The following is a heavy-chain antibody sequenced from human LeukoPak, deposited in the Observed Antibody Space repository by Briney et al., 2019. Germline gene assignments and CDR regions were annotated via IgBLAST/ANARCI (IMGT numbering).Heavy chain of an antibody. CDR2: ITNSGTST. J-gene: IGHJ5*02. V-gene: IGHV3-23*01. D-gene: IGHD2-2*01. CDR3: AKERTRTAPIPQSGSDP. CDR1: GFDFNTYA. Sequence: GGSLRLSCAAAGFDFNTYAMTWVRQAPGKGLEWVSSITNSGTSTYYADSVKGRFTISRDNSKNMLYLQMNSLRGDDMAIYYCAKERTRTAPIPQSGSDPWGQGTLVIVSS.